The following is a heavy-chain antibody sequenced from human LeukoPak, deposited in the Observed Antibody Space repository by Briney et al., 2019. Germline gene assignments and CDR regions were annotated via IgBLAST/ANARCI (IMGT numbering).Heavy chain of an antibody. CDR2: ISITSDTI. Sequence: GRSLRLSCAAAGLTFTACRMNWVRQAPGKGLEWVSFISITSDTIYYADSVKGRFTISRDNTKNSVYLQMSSLRVEDTAIYYCACVLGYYLDFQHWGQGTLVTVSS. D-gene: IGHD3-16*01. J-gene: IGHJ1*01. CDR3: ACVLGYYLDFQH. V-gene: IGHV3-48*04. CDR1: GLTFTACR.